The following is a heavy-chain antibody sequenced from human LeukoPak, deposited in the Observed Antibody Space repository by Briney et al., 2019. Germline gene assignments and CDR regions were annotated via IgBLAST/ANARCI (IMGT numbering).Heavy chain of an antibody. CDR1: GGSISSGSYY. J-gene: IGHJ5*02. Sequence: SQILSLTCTVSGGSISSGSYYWSWIRQPAGKGLEWIGRIYTSGSTNYNPSLKSRVTISVDTSKNQFSLKLSSVTAADTAVYYCARGSLRFFEGNWFDPWGQGTLVTVSS. CDR2: IYTSGST. CDR3: ARGSLRFFEGNWFDP. D-gene: IGHD3-3*01. V-gene: IGHV4-61*02.